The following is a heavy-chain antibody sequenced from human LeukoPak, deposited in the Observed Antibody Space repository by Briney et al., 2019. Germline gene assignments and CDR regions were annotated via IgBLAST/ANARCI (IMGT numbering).Heavy chain of an antibody. D-gene: IGHD2/OR15-2a*01. CDR3: TRQSPPFHGMDV. CDR1: GXTFSGSA. Sequence: PGGSLRLSCAASGXTFSGSAMHWVRQASGKGLEWVGRIRSKANSYATAYAASVKGRFTISRDDSKNTAYLQMNSLKTEDTAVYYCTRQSPPFHGMDVWGQGTTVTVSS. J-gene: IGHJ6*02. V-gene: IGHV3-73*01. CDR2: IRSKANSYAT.